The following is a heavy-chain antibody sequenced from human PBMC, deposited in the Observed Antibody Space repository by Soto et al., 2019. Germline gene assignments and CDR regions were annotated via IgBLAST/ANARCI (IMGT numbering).Heavy chain of an antibody. J-gene: IGHJ4*02. V-gene: IGHV1-58*01. CDR2: IVVDSGNT. Sequence: SVKVSCKASGFTFADSAVRWVRQARGQSLEWIGRIVVDSGNTNSAEKFTERVSMSWDMSTSTASMELRTLSSDDTAVYYCATANNTSPFDYWGLGTLVTVSS. D-gene: IGHD1-26*01. CDR3: ATANNTSPFDY. CDR1: GFTFADSA.